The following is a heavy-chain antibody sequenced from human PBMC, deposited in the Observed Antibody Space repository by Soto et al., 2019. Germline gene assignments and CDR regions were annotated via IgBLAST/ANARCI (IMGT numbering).Heavy chain of an antibody. J-gene: IGHJ4*02. Sequence: PGESLKISCKGSGYSFTSYWIGWVRQMPGKGLEWMGIIYPGDPDTRYSPSFQGQVTISADKSISTAYLQWSSLKASDTAMYYCARHRLQYYYDSSGYAAFDYWGQGTLVTVSS. CDR2: IYPGDPDT. CDR3: ARHRLQYYYDSSGYAAFDY. V-gene: IGHV5-51*01. D-gene: IGHD3-22*01. CDR1: GYSFTSYW.